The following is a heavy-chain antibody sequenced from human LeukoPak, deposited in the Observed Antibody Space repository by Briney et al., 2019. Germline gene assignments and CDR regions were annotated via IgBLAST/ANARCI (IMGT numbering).Heavy chain of an antibody. CDR1: GGSFSVYY. CDR2: INHSGST. D-gene: IGHD6-19*01. V-gene: IGHV4-34*01. CDR3: ARGRAVAPPVYFDY. J-gene: IGHJ4*02. Sequence: SETLSLTCAVYGGSFSVYYWSWLRQPPGKGLEWIGDINHSGSTNYNPSLKSRVTISVDTSKHQFSLKLSSVTAADTAVYYCARGRAVAPPVYFDYWGQGTLVTVSS.